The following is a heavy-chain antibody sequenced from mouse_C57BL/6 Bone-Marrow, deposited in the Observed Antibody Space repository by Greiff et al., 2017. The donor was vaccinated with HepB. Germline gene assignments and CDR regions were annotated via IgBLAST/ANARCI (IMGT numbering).Heavy chain of an antibody. CDR1: GFSLTSYG. D-gene: IGHD1-1*01. CDR2: IWSGGST. Sequence: VQLQQSGPGLVQPSQSLSITCTVSGFSLTSYGVHWVRQSPGKGLEWLGVIWSGGSTDYNAAFISRLSVSKDNSKSQVFFKMNSLQADDTAIYYCARILSMDYGSSYAMDYWGQGTSVTVSS. J-gene: IGHJ4*01. CDR3: ARILSMDYGSSYAMDY. V-gene: IGHV2-2*01.